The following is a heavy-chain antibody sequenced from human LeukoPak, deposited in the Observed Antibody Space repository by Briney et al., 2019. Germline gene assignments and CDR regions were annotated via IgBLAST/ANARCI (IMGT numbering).Heavy chain of an antibody. CDR1: GFTFRNYE. V-gene: IGHV3-48*03. J-gene: IGHJ4*02. CDR2: ISSRGSPI. Sequence: GSLRLSCAASGFTFRNYEMNWVRQAPGTGLEWVSYISSRGSPIYYADSVKGRFTISRDNAKNSLYLQMNSLRAEDTAVYYCARDRSCSSTSCSQAGDFDYWGQGTLVTVSS. CDR3: ARDRSCSSTSCSQAGDFDY. D-gene: IGHD2-2*01.